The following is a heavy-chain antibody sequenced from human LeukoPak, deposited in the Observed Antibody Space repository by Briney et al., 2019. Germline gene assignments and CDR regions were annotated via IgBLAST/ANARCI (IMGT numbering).Heavy chain of an antibody. J-gene: IGHJ3*01. V-gene: IGHV3-23*01. D-gene: IGHD3-22*01. Sequence: GGSLRLSCAASGFTFSSYAMTWVRQAPGKGLEWVSTISGSGGSTYYADSVKGRFTISRDNSKNTLYLQMSSLRAEDTAVYYCAKPPHVTMVVVGFWGQGTMVTVSS. CDR2: ISGSGGST. CDR1: GFTFSSYA. CDR3: AKPPHVTMVVVGF.